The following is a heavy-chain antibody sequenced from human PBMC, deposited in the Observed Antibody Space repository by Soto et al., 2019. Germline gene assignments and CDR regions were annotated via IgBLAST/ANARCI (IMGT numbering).Heavy chain of an antibody. CDR1: GFTFSDHL. D-gene: IGHD2-8*02. CDR2: INPDNGNT. J-gene: IGHJ3*01. CDR3: ARDILSVGPRANDAFDV. V-gene: IGHV1-3*01. Sequence: QVQLVQSGAEVRKPGASVNISCRASGFTFSDHLINWVRQVPGQSLEWMGWINPDNGNTKYSQTCQSRVTISRHSSASIVYMEVSDLTSEDTAVFYCARDILSVGPRANDAFDVWGQGIMVTVSS.